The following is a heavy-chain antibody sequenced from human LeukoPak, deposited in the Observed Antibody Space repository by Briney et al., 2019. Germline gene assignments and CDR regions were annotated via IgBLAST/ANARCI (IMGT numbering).Heavy chain of an antibody. J-gene: IGHJ4*02. Sequence: SSETLSLTCTVSGGSISSNNYFWGCIRQPPGKGLEWIVSIYYSGSTSYNPSLKSRVTMSVDTSKNQFSLKLSSVTAADTAVYYCSRQGSRSWYGDFDYWGQGTLVTVSS. CDR3: SRQGSRSWYGDFDY. D-gene: IGHD6-13*01. CDR2: IYYSGST. V-gene: IGHV4-39*01. CDR1: GGSISSNNYF.